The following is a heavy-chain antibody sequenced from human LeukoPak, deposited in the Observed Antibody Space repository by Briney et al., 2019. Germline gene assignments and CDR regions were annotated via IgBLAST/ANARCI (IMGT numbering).Heavy chain of an antibody. V-gene: IGHV3-48*03. CDR2: ISGGGSTI. D-gene: IGHD3-16*02. CDR3: ARALPYDYVWGSYRPYFDY. Sequence: GSLRLSCAASGFIFSNYEMNWVRRAPGKGLEWVSYISGGGSTIYYADSMKGRFTISRDNAKNSLYLQMNSLRAEDTAVYYCARALPYDYVWGSYRPYFDYWGQGTLVTVSS. CDR1: GFIFSNYE. J-gene: IGHJ4*02.